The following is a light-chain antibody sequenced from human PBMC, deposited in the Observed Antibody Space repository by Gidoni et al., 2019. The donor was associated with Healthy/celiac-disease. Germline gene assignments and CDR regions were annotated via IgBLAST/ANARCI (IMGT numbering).Light chain of an antibody. CDR3: SSYTSSSTL. CDR1: SSDVGAYNS. Sequence: QSALTQPASVSGSPGQSITISCTGTSSDVGAYNSVPWYQQHPGKAPKLMIYDVSNRPSGVSNRFSGSKSGNTASLTISGLQAEDEADYYCSSYTSSSTLIGGGTKLTVL. V-gene: IGLV2-14*03. J-gene: IGLJ2*01. CDR2: DVS.